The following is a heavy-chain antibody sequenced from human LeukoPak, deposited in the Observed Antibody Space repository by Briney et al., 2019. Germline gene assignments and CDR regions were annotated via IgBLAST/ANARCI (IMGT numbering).Heavy chain of an antibody. J-gene: IGHJ5*02. V-gene: IGHV3-66*01. CDR3: AREEARWEWFDP. CDR1: GFTVSSND. D-gene: IGHD1-26*01. CDR2: IDSGGTT. Sequence: PGGSLRLSCAASGFTVSSNDMSWVRQAPGKGLEWVSVIDSGGTTYYADSVKGRFTISRDNTENTMYLQMNSVRVEDTAVYYCAREEARWEWFDPWGQGTLVTVSS.